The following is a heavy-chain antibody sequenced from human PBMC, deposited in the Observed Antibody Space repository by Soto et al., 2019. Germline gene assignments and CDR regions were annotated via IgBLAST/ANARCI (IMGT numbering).Heavy chain of an antibody. J-gene: IGHJ5*02. CDR1: GGSFSGYY. V-gene: IGHV4-34*01. Sequence: ASETLSLTCAVYGGSFSGYYWSCIRQPPWKGLEWIGGINHSGSRYTNPSLKSRVTISVDTSKNQFSLKMSSVTAADTAVYDCARVKAAKYDFWSGYYREPFDPWVQGTLV. CDR3: ARVKAAKYDFWSGYYREPFDP. D-gene: IGHD3-3*01. CDR2: INHSGSR.